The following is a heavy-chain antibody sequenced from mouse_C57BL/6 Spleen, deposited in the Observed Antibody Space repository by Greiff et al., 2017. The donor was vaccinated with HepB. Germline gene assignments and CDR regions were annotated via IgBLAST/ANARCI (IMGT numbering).Heavy chain of an antibody. CDR3: GRKLWDY. J-gene: IGHJ2*01. CDR2: ISSGSSTT. D-gene: IGHD4-1*01. Sequence: EVKLQESGGGLVKPGGSLKLSCAASGFTFSDYGMHWVRQAPEKGLEWVAYISSGSSTTYYADTVKGRVTISRDNAKNTLFMQMTSLRSEDTAMYYCGRKLWDYCGQGTTLTVSS. V-gene: IGHV5-17*01. CDR1: GFTFSDYG.